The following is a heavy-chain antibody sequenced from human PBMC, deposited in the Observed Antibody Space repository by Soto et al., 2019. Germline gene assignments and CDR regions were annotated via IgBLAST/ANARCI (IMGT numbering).Heavy chain of an antibody. Sequence: PSETLSLTCTVSGGSISSGGYYWSWIRQHPGKGLEWIGYIYYSGSTYYNPSLKSRVTISVDTSKNQFSLKLSSVTAADTAVYYCXSRYDSXGYKYWGQGTLVTVSS. V-gene: IGHV4-31*03. J-gene: IGHJ4*02. D-gene: IGHD3-22*01. CDR2: IYYSGST. CDR1: GGSISSGGYY. CDR3: XSRYDSXGYKY.